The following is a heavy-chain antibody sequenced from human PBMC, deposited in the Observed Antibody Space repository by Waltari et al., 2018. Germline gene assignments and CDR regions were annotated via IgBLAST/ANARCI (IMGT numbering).Heavy chain of an antibody. Sequence: QVQLQESGPGLVKPSETLSLTCAVSGYSISSGYYWGWSRQPPGKGLEWIGSIYHSGSTYYNPSLKSRVTISVDTSKNQFSLKLSSVTAADTAVYYCARDSKWELAFDYWGQGTLVTVSS. V-gene: IGHV4-38-2*02. D-gene: IGHD1-26*01. CDR3: ARDSKWELAFDY. CDR2: IYHSGST. CDR1: GYSISSGYY. J-gene: IGHJ4*02.